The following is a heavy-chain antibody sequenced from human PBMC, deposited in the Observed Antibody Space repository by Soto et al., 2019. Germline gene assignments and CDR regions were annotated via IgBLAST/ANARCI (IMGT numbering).Heavy chain of an antibody. CDR1: GRPFSSYA. CDR3: AQAGKSTMVRASDEYYGIDV. CDR2: IIPIFGTA. V-gene: IGHV1-69*13. D-gene: IGHD3-10*01. Sequence: SSVKVACRASGRPFSSYAISWVRQAPVQGLEWMGGIIPIFGTANYAQKFKGRVRIAADESASTVYMELGTLTSENTDVYYCAQAGKSTMVRASDEYYGIDVWGQGTTVTVSS. J-gene: IGHJ6*02.